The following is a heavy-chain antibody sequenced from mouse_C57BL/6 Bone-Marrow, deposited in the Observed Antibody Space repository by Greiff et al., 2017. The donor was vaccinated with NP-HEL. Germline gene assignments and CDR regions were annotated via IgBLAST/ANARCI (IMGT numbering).Heavy chain of an antibody. CDR3: AGFSDYYGSSYGY. V-gene: IGHV14-3*01. J-gene: IGHJ2*01. Sequence: VQLKESVAELVRPGASVKLSCTASGFNIKNTYMHWVKQRPEQGLEWIGRIDPANGNTTYAPKFQGKATLTADTSSNTAYQQLSSLTSEDTAISYYAGFSDYYGSSYGYWGQGTTLTVSS. D-gene: IGHD1-1*01. CDR1: GFNIKNTY. CDR2: IDPANGNT.